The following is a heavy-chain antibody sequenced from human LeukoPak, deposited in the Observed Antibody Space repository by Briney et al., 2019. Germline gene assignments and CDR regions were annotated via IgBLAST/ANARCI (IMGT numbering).Heavy chain of an antibody. J-gene: IGHJ5*02. V-gene: IGHV3-48*03. Sequence: PGGSLRLSCAASGFDLSTYEMNWVRQAPGKGLEWIADITISGHTKNYADSVKGRFSISRDNARTLLYLQMHSLRVEDTGVYYCARGDPHADLWGQGTLVTVSS. D-gene: IGHD5-24*01. CDR2: ITISGHTK. CDR1: GFDLSTYE. CDR3: ARGDPHADL.